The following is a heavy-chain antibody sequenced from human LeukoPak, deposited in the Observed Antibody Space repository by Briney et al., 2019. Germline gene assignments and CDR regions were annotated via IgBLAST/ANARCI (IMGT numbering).Heavy chain of an antibody. Sequence: SETLSLTCTVSGGSTSSYYWSWIRQPPGKGLEWIGYIYYDGSTKCNPSLKSRVTISVDTSKNHFSLYLSSVTAADTAVYYCARTQPDVVSAAMLRSSWPTDFDYWGQGTLVTVSS. J-gene: IGHJ4*02. CDR1: GGSTSSYY. CDR2: IYYDGST. CDR3: ARTQPDVVSAAMLRSSWPTDFDY. D-gene: IGHD2-2*01. V-gene: IGHV4-59*01.